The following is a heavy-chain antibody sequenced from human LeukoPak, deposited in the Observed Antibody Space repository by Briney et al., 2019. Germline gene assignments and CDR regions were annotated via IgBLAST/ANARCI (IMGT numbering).Heavy chain of an antibody. J-gene: IGHJ5*02. V-gene: IGHV5-51*01. Sequence: GESLKISCKGSGHSFTSYWIGWVRQMPGKGLEWMGIIYPGDSDTRYSPSFQGQVTISADKSISTAYLQWSSLKASDTAMYYCARQAAAAGTRGASNWFDPWGQGTLVTVSS. CDR2: IYPGDSDT. CDR3: ARQAAAAGTRGASNWFDP. CDR1: GHSFTSYW. D-gene: IGHD6-13*01.